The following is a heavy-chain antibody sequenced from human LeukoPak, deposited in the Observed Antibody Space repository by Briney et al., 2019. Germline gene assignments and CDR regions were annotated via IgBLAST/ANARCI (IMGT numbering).Heavy chain of an antibody. Sequence: GESLKISCKGSGYSFTSYWIGWLRQMPEKGLEWMGIIYPGDSDTSYSPSFQGQVTISADKSISTAYLQWSSLKASDTAMYFCARRPSSWWFDYWGQGTLVTVSS. D-gene: IGHD6-13*01. J-gene: IGHJ4*02. CDR2: IYPGDSDT. V-gene: IGHV5-51*03. CDR3: ARRPSSWWFDY. CDR1: GYSFTSYW.